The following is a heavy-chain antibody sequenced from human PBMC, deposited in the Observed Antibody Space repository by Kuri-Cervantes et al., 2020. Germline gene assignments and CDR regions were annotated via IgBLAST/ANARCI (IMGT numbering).Heavy chain of an antibody. Sequence: SVKVSCKASGGTFSSYAISWVRQAPGQGLEWMGGIIPIFGTANYAQKLQGRVTMTRNTSISTAYMELSSPRSEDTAVYYCARLHWFDPWGQGTLVTVSS. J-gene: IGHJ5*02. CDR2: IIPIFGTA. CDR3: ARLHWFDP. V-gene: IGHV1-69*05. CDR1: GGTFSSYA.